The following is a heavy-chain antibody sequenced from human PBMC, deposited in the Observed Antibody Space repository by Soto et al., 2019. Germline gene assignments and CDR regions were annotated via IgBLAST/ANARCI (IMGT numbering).Heavy chain of an antibody. J-gene: IGHJ4*02. CDR1: GGSISSGGYY. CDR3: GGGGGDYYGSGSYYLFFDY. Sequence: QVQLQESGPGLVKPSQTLSLTCTVSGGSISSGGYYWSWIRQHPGKGLEWIGYIYYSGSTYYNPSLKSRVTISVDTSKSLFSLKLGCVTAADAAVYYCGGGGGDYYGSGSYYLFFDYWGQGTLVTVSS. D-gene: IGHD3-10*01. V-gene: IGHV4-31*03. CDR2: IYYSGST.